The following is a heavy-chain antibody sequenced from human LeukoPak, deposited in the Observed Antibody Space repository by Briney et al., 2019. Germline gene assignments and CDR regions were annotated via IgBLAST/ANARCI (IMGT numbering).Heavy chain of an antibody. CDR2: IYHSGST. J-gene: IGHJ4*02. Sequence: SETLSLTCAVSGYSISSGYYWGWTRQPPGKGLEWIGSIYHSGSTYYNPSLKSRVTISVDTTKNQFSLKLSSVTAADTAVYYCARDKAGPADYWGQGTLVTVSS. V-gene: IGHV4-38-2*02. D-gene: IGHD6-19*01. CDR3: ARDKAGPADY. CDR1: GYSISSGYY.